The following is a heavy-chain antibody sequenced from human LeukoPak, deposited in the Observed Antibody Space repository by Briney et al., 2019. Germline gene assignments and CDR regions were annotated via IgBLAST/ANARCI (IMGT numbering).Heavy chain of an antibody. Sequence: GGSLRLSCAASGFTFSSYAMNWVRRAPGKGLEWVSSISGSGGNTYYADSVKGRFTISRDNSKNTLYLQMNGLRAEDTAVYYCAFERDCSSSSCQVVWGQGTLVTVSS. J-gene: IGHJ4*02. V-gene: IGHV3-23*01. D-gene: IGHD2-15*01. CDR2: ISGSGGNT. CDR1: GFTFSSYA. CDR3: AFERDCSSSSCQVV.